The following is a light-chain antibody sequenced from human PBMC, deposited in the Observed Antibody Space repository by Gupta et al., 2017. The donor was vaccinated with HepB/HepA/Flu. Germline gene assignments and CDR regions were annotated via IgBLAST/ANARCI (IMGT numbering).Light chain of an antibody. CDR3: ATWDDSLSGFWV. J-gene: IGLJ3*02. CDR1: GSNIGKNY. Sequence: QSVLTQAPSASGTPGQRVTISCSGSGSNIGKNYVQWHQQLPATAPKVLIYMNNKRPSGVPERFSGSKSGTSASLAISGLRSEDEAEYYCATWDDSLSGFWVFGGGTKLTVL. V-gene: IGLV1-47*01. CDR2: MNN.